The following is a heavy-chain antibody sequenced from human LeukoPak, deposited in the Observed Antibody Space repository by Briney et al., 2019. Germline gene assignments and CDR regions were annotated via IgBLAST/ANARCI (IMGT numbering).Heavy chain of an antibody. J-gene: IGHJ4*02. V-gene: IGHV3-30*02. Sequence: GESLRLSCAASGFTFSTYAMHWARQAPGKGLEWVAFIWPDGSKKYYADSVKGRFAISRENSKNTVYLQMNDLRPEDTALYFCAKVSSSAESNLDYWGQGTLLTVSS. CDR1: GFTFSTYA. CDR3: AKVSSSAESNLDY. CDR2: IWPDGSKK. D-gene: IGHD6-25*01.